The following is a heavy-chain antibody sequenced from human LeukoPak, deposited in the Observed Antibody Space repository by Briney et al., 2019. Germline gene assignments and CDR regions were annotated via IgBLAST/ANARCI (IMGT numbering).Heavy chain of an antibody. CDR1: GFTFSNFA. D-gene: IGHD6-25*01. V-gene: IGHV3-23*01. Sequence: PGGSLRLSCAVSGFTFSNFAMSWVRRAPGKGLEWVSAISGSGATTYYADSVKGRFTISRDNSKNTLYLQMNSLGADDTAVYFCAKRAANGQTYYFDYWGQGTLVTVSS. CDR3: AKRAANGQTYYFDY. CDR2: ISGSGATT. J-gene: IGHJ4*02.